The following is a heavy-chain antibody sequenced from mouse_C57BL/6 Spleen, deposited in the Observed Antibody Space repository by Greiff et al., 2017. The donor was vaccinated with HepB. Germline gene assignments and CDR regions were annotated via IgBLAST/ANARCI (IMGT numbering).Heavy chain of an antibody. V-gene: IGHV1-19*01. CDR2: INPYNGGT. CDR3: ARSPNWDVRYFDV. J-gene: IGHJ1*03. D-gene: IGHD4-1*01. CDR1: GYTFTDYY. Sequence: VQLQQSGPVLVKPGASVKMSCKASGYTFTDYYMNWVKQSHGKSLEWIGVINPYNGGTSYNQKFKGKATLTVDKSSSTAYMELNSLTSEDSAVYYCARSPNWDVRYFDVWGTGTTVTVSS.